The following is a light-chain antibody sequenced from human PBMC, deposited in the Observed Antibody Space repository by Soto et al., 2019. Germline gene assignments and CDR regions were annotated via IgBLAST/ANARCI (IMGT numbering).Light chain of an antibody. Sequence: QSALTQPRSVSGSPGQSVTISCTGTSSNVGGYNYVSWYQQHPGKAPKLMIYEVTKRPSGVPGRFSGSKSGNTASLTISGLQAEDEADYYCCSYAGSDTDVFGGGTKVTVL. CDR3: CSYAGSDTDV. CDR2: EVT. V-gene: IGLV2-11*01. CDR1: SSNVGGYNY. J-gene: IGLJ2*01.